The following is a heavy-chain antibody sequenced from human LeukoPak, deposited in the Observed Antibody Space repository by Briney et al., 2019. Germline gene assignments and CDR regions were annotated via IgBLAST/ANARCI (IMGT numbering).Heavy chain of an antibody. CDR2: IIPILGIA. Sequence: SVKVSCKASGGTFSSYAISWVRQAPGQGLEWMGRIIPILGIANYAQKFQGRVTITADKSTSTAYMELSSLRSEDTAVYYCARDQLDSSGYYFDYWGQGTLVTVSS. CDR3: ARDQLDSSGYYFDY. D-gene: IGHD3-22*01. J-gene: IGHJ4*02. CDR1: GGTFSSYA. V-gene: IGHV1-69*04.